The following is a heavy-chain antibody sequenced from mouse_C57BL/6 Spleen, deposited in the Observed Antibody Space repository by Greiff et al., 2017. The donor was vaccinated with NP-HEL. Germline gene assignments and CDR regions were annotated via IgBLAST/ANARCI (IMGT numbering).Heavy chain of an antibody. V-gene: IGHV1-82*01. Sequence: VQLQQSGPELVKPGASVKISCKASGYAFSSSWMNWVKQRPGKGLEWIGRIYPGDGDTNYNGKFKGKATLTADKSSSTAYMQLSSLTSEDSAVYCCARGNYYGYDPVAYWGQGTLVTVSA. CDR3: ARGNYYGYDPVAY. J-gene: IGHJ3*01. D-gene: IGHD2-2*01. CDR1: GYAFSSSW. CDR2: IYPGDGDT.